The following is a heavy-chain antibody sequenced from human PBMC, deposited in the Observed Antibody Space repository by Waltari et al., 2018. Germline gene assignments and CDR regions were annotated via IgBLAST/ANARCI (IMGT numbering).Heavy chain of an antibody. V-gene: IGHV1-8*01. D-gene: IGHD3-10*01. CDR1: GYTFTSYD. J-gene: IGHJ4*02. CDR3: ARGLRITMVRGVIFGY. Sequence: QVQLVQSGAEVKKPGASVKVSCKASGYTFTSYDINWVRQATGQGLEWMGWMNQNSGNTGYAQKFQGRVTMTRNTSISTAYMELSSLRSEDTAVYYCARGLRITMVRGVIFGYWGQGTLVTVSS. CDR2: MNQNSGNT.